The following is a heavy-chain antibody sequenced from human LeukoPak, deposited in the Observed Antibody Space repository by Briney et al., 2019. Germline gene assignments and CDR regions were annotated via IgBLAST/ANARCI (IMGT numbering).Heavy chain of an antibody. Sequence: GGSLRLSCTASGFAFDNYWMAWVRQAPGKGLEWVANMKQDGSEEYYVDSVKGRFTISRDNAKNSLYLQMDSLRAEDTAVYYCTRGQGCGYWGQGTLVTVSS. CDR1: GFAFDNYW. V-gene: IGHV3-7*04. CDR3: TRGQGCGY. D-gene: IGHD2-21*01. J-gene: IGHJ4*02. CDR2: MKQDGSEE.